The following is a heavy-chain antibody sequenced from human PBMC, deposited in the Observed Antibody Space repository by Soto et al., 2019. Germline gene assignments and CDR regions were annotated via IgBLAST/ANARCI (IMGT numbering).Heavy chain of an antibody. V-gene: IGHV1-69*12. CDR2: IIPMFGTA. D-gene: IGHD5-18*01. Sequence: QFQLVQSGAEVKKPESSVKVSCKAPGGTFSTYAISWVRQAPGQGLEWMGGIIPMFGTANYAQRFQDGVTITADESTNTVYMELSSLRSEDTAVYFCASGIQLWLRRINNGYSGWGQGTLVTVSS. J-gene: IGHJ4*02. CDR1: GGTFSTYA. CDR3: ASGIQLWLRRINNGYSG.